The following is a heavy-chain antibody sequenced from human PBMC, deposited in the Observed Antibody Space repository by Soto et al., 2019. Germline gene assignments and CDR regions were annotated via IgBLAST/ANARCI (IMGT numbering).Heavy chain of an antibody. V-gene: IGHV3-66*01. CDR1: GFAVSSNY. CDR2: IHSGGDT. CDR3: ARSRTGTTYGGMDV. Sequence: EVQLVESGGDLVQPGGSLRLSCAASGFAVSSNYMTWVRQAPGKGLEWVSVIHSGGDTHYAASVRGRFTISRDNSKNTLYLQMNSVRAEDTAVYYCARSRTGTTYGGMDVWGQGTPVTVSS. J-gene: IGHJ6*02. D-gene: IGHD1-7*01.